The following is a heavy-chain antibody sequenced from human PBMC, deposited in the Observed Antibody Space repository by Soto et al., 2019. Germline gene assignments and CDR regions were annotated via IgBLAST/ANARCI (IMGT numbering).Heavy chain of an antibody. D-gene: IGHD3-16*02. Sequence: SETLSLTCAVYGGSFSGYYWSWIRQPPGKGLEWIGEINHSGSTNYNPSLKSRVTISVDTSKNQFSLKLSSVTAADTAVYYCARVPYYDYVWGSYPFDYWGQGTLVTVSS. CDR1: GGSFSGYY. J-gene: IGHJ4*02. CDR2: INHSGST. V-gene: IGHV4-34*01. CDR3: ARVPYYDYVWGSYPFDY.